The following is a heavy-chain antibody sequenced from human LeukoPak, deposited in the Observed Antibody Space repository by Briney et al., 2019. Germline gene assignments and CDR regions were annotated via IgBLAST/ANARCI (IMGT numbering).Heavy chain of an antibody. V-gene: IGHV3-53*01. CDR1: GFTVSSNY. CDR2: IYSGGST. D-gene: IGHD6-13*01. J-gene: IGHJ3*02. CDR3: ARGLAAAVPSDAFDI. Sequence: GGSLRLSCAASGFTVSSNYMSWVRQAPGKGLEWVSVIYSGGSTYYADSVKGRFTISRDNSKNTLYLQMNSLRAEDTAVYYCARGLAAAVPSDAFDIWGQGTMATVSS.